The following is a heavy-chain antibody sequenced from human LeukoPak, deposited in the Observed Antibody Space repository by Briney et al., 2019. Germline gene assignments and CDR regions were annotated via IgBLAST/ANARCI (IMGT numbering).Heavy chain of an antibody. CDR3: ARVPDYGDYSPLTPNYYYYGMDV. J-gene: IGHJ6*02. CDR2: ISGSGGHT. Sequence: PGGSLRLSCAASGFTFSSYWMHWVRQAPGKGLEWVSGISGSGGHTNYADPVKGRFTISRDNSKNTLYLQMNSLRAEDTAVYYCARVPDYGDYSPLTPNYYYYGMDVWGQGTTVTVSS. CDR1: GFTFSSYW. D-gene: IGHD4-17*01. V-gene: IGHV3-23*01.